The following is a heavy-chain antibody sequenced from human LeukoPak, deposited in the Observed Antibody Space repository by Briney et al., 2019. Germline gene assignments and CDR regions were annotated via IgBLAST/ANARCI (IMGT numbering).Heavy chain of an antibody. V-gene: IGHV3-23*01. CDR3: AKGTGSGSYPNDY. CDR1: GFTFYSFA. J-gene: IGHJ4*02. Sequence: PGGSLRLSCAASGFTFYSFAMTWVRQAPGKGLEWVSSVSAGGGSTFYADSVKGRFTISRDNSKNTLHLQMNSLRAEDTAVYYCAKGTGSGSYPNDYWGQGTLVTVSS. CDR2: VSAGGGST. D-gene: IGHD3-10*01.